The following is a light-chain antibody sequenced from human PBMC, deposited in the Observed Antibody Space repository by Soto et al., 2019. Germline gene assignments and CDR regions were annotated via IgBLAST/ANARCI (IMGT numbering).Light chain of an antibody. Sequence: EIVLTQSPGTLSLSPGERATLSCRDSQSVSSNYLTWYQQKPGQAPRLLIHGASSRATGIPDRFSGSGSGTDFTLTISRLEPEDFAVYYCQQYGSSPFTFGHGTKVDIK. J-gene: IGKJ3*01. CDR2: GAS. CDR3: QQYGSSPFT. V-gene: IGKV3-20*01. CDR1: QSVSSNY.